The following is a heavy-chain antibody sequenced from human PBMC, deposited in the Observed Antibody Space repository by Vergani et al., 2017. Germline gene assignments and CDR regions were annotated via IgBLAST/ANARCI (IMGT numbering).Heavy chain of an antibody. CDR2: IYSGGST. D-gene: IGHD4-23*01. CDR1: GFTVSSNY. V-gene: IGHV3-66*02. Sequence: VQLVESGGGLVQPGGSLRLSCAASGFTVSSNYMSWVRQAPGKGLEWVSVIYSGGSTYYADSVKGRFTISRDNSKNTLYLQMNSLRAEDTAVYYCARDPATVVTPYFDYWGQGTLVTVSS. CDR3: ARDPATVVTPYFDY. J-gene: IGHJ4*02.